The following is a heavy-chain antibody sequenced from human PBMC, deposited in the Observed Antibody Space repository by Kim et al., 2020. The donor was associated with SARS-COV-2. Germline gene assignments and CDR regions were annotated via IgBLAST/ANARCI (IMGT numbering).Heavy chain of an antibody. V-gene: IGHV3-33*01. Sequence: GGSLRLSCAASGFTFSSYGMHWVRQAPGKGLEWVAVIWYDGSNKYYADSVKGRFTISRDNSKNTLYLQMNSLRAEDTAVYYCARDAPPHYYDSSGYYYVHGMDVWGQGTTVTVSS. CDR1: GFTFSSYG. CDR3: ARDAPPHYYDSSGYYYVHGMDV. CDR2: IWYDGSNK. J-gene: IGHJ6*02. D-gene: IGHD3-22*01.